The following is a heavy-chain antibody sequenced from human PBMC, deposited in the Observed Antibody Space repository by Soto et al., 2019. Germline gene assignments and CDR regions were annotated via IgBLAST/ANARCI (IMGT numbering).Heavy chain of an antibody. J-gene: IGHJ6*02. CDR3: ARRGCCARGPDFWSGYLNYYYYGMDV. V-gene: IGHV4-4*02. D-gene: IGHD3-3*01. CDR1: GGCISSSTW. Sequence: PXATLSLTCAVPGGCISSSTWWSWFRQPPGKGLEWIGEIYHIGSTNYNPSLKSRVTISVDKSKNQFSLKLSSVTAADTAVYYCARRGCCARGPDFWSGYLNYYYYGMDVWGQGTTVTVSS. CDR2: IYHIGST.